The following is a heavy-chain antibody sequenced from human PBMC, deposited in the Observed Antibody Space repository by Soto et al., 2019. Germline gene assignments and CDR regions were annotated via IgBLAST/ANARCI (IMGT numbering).Heavy chain of an antibody. CDR3: ARDGAAAGIK. J-gene: IGHJ4*02. D-gene: IGHD6-13*01. CDR1: GFTFSSYG. Sequence: QVQLVESGGGVVQPGRSLRLACAASGFTFSSYGMHWVRQAPGKGLEWVAVIWYDGSNKYYADSVKGRFTSSRDNSYSTLYLQMNSLRAEDTAVYYCARDGAAAGIKWVQGTLVTVSS. V-gene: IGHV3-33*01. CDR2: IWYDGSNK.